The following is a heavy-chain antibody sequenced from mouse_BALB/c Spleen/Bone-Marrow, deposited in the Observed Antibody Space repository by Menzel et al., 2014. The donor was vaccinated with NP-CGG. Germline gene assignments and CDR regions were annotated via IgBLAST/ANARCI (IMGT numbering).Heavy chain of an antibody. CDR3: ARGYDYSSWFAY. CDR1: GFTFSNYG. Sequence: VQLQQSGGGLVRPGGSLKLSCAASGFTFSNYGMSWVRQTPDKRLEMIATINVNGDTTYHPDSVKGRFTISRDNVKNTLYLQMSSLKSEDTAMYYCARGYDYSSWFAYWGQGTLVTVSA. J-gene: IGHJ3*01. V-gene: IGHV5-6-3*01. CDR2: INVNGDTT. D-gene: IGHD2-4*01.